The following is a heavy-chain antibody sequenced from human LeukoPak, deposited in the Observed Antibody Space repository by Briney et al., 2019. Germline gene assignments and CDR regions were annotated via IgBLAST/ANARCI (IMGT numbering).Heavy chain of an antibody. V-gene: IGHV3-7*01. CDR3: ARDRGYSYGYYFDY. J-gene: IGHJ4*02. CDR1: GFTFSSYW. D-gene: IGHD5-18*01. Sequence: GGSLRLSCAASGFTFSSYWMSWVRQAPGKGLEWVANIKQDGSEKYYVDSVKGRFTISRDNAKNSLYLQMNSLRAEDTAVNYCARDRGYSYGYYFDYWGQGTLVTVSS. CDR2: IKQDGSEK.